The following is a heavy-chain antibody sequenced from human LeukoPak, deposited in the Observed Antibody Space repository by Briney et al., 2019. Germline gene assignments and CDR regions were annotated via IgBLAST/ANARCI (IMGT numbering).Heavy chain of an antibody. CDR2: INPNSGGT. V-gene: IGHV1-2*02. CDR1: GYTFTDYY. Sequence: ASVSVSCKASGYTFTDYYIHWVRQAPGQGLEWMGWINPNSGGTYYAQKFQGRVTMTRDTSISTSYMELSRLRSDDTAVYYCAQSIEAVNWFDPWGQGTLVTVSS. CDR3: AQSIEAVNWFDP. J-gene: IGHJ5*02. D-gene: IGHD6-6*01.